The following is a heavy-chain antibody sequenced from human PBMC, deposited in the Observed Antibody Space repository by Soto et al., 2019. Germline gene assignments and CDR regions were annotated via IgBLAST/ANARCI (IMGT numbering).Heavy chain of an antibody. D-gene: IGHD2-2*01. CDR1: GYTFTSYG. Sequence: ASLKVSCKASGYTFTSYGICWVRQAPGQGLEWMGWISAYNGNTNYAQKLQGRVTMTTDTSTSTAYMELRSLRSDDTAVYYCARECSSTSCYDYYYYGMDVWGQGTTVTVSS. CDR2: ISAYNGNT. J-gene: IGHJ6*02. V-gene: IGHV1-18*01. CDR3: ARECSSTSCYDYYYYGMDV.